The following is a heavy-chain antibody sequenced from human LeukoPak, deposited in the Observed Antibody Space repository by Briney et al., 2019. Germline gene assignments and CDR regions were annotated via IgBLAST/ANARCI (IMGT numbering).Heavy chain of an antibody. Sequence: NPSETLSLTCTVSGGSISSYYWSWIRQPAGKGLEWIGRIYTSGSTNYNPSLKSRVTMSVDTSKNQFSLKLSSETAADTAVYYCARVSGSSWYVPSYFDYWGQGTLVTVSS. V-gene: IGHV4-4*07. CDR2: IYTSGST. CDR3: ARVSGSSWYVPSYFDY. J-gene: IGHJ4*02. CDR1: GGSISSYY. D-gene: IGHD6-13*01.